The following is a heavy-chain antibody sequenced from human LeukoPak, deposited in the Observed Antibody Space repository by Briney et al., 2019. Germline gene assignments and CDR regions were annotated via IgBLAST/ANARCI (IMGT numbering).Heavy chain of an antibody. V-gene: IGHV1-69*04. CDR1: GGTFNSYA. CDR3: AKFHRPDGGDYRDAFDI. CDR2: IIPILGIA. D-gene: IGHD5-24*01. J-gene: IGHJ3*02. Sequence: GASVKASCKASGGTFNSYAISWVRQAPGQGLEWMGRIIPILGIANYAQKFQGRVTITADKSTSTAYMELSSLRSEDTAVYYCAKFHRPDGGDYRDAFDIWGQGTMVTVSS.